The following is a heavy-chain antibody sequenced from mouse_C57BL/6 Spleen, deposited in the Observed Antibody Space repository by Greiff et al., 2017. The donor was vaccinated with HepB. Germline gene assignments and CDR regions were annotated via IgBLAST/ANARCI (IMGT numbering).Heavy chain of an antibody. CDR2: ISYDGSK. Sequence: EVKLMESGPGLVKPSQSLSLTCSVTGYSITSGYYWNWIRQFPGNKLEWMGYISYDGSKYYNPSLKNRISITRDTSKNQFFLKLNSVTTEDTATYYCARADYYDYDGYAMDYWGQGTSVTVSS. D-gene: IGHD2-4*01. CDR1: GYSITSGYY. CDR3: ARADYYDYDGYAMDY. J-gene: IGHJ4*01. V-gene: IGHV3-6*01.